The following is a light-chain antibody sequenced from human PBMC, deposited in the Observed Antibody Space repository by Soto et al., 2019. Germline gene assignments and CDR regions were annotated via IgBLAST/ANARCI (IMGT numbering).Light chain of an antibody. CDR3: QQYTNTNNPWM. CDR2: DAS. Sequence: DIQVTQSPPTVSASVGDRVTITCRASQTISTWMSWYQQKPGKAPKLLVYDASTLQSGVASRFSGSGSGTEFTLIISGLQPDDSATYYCQQYTNTNNPWMLGQGTKVDI. J-gene: IGKJ1*01. CDR1: QTISTW. V-gene: IGKV1-5*01.